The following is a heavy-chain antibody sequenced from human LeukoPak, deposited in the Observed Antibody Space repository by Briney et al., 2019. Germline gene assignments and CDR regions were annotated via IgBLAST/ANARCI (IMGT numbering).Heavy chain of an antibody. D-gene: IGHD2-2*01. J-gene: IGHJ4*02. V-gene: IGHV3-11*01. Sequence: GGSLRLSCAASGFTLSDYDMSWIRQVPGKGLEWLSYSSTSGRTTFYADSVKGRFTISRDNAKNSLFLQMNSLSAEDTAVYYCARAPAFDYWAREPWSPSPQ. CDR2: SSTSGRTT. CDR1: GFTLSDYD. CDR3: ARAPAFDY.